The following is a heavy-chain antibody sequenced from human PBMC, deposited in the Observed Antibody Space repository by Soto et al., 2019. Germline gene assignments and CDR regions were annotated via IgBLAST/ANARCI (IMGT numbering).Heavy chain of an antibody. D-gene: IGHD5-12*01. V-gene: IGHV4-59*08. CDR1: GGSVSNYY. CDR2: IYYSGDT. J-gene: IGHJ3*01. CDR3: ARQPPATAAFDV. Sequence: QVQLQESGPGLVKPSETLSLTCTVSGGSVSNYYWSWIRQPPGKGLEWIGYIYYSGDTNYNPSLKSRVTMSVYTSKNQVSLNLSSVTAADTAVYYCARQPPATAAFDVWGQGTMVTVSP.